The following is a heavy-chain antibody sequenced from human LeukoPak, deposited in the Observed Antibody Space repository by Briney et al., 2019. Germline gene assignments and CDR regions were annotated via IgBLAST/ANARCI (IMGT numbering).Heavy chain of an antibody. CDR1: GGSISSYY. CDR3: ARGSFYDFWSGREKRPLDY. Sequence: KPSETLSLTCTVSGGSISSYYWSWIRQPPGKGLEWIGYIYYSGSTNYNPSLKSRVTISVDTSKNQFSLKLSSVTAADTAVYYCARGSFYDFWSGREKRPLDYWGQGTLVTVSS. J-gene: IGHJ4*02. V-gene: IGHV4-59*08. D-gene: IGHD3-3*01. CDR2: IYYSGST.